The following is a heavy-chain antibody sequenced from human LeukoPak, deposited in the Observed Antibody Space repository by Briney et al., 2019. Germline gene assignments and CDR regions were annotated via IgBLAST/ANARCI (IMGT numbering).Heavy chain of an antibody. V-gene: IGHV1-69*01. CDR2: IIPILGTA. CDR1: GGTFSSYA. J-gene: IGHJ6*02. CDR3: ARVDYYYYGMDV. Sequence: ASVKVSCKASGGTFSSYAISWVRQAPGQGLEWMGGIIPILGTANYAQKFQGRVAITADESTSTAYMELSSLRSEDTAVYYCARVDYYYYGMDVWGQGTTVTVSS.